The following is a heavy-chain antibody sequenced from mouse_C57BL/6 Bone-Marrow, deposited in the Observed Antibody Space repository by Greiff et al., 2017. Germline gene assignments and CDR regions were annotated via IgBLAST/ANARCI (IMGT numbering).Heavy chain of an antibody. Sequence: QVQLQQSGAGLVKPGASVKMSCTASGCTFTSYWITWVQQRPGQGLEWIGDIYPGSGSTNYNEKFKSKATLTVDTSSSTAYMQLSSLTSEYSAVYDGAREVFLPYYYAMDYGGRGTSVTVTS. J-gene: IGHJ4*01. V-gene: IGHV1-55*01. CDR1: GCTFTSYW. CDR2: IYPGSGST. D-gene: IGHD2-1*01. CDR3: AREVFLPYYYAMDY.